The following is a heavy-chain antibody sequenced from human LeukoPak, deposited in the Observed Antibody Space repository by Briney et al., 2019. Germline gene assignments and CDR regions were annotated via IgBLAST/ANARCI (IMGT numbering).Heavy chain of an antibody. D-gene: IGHD6-19*01. Sequence: SETLSLTCTVSGGSISSSSYYWGWIRQPPGKALEWIGSIYYSGSTYYNPSLKSRVTISVDTSKNQLSLKLSSVTAADTAVYYCARFFSSGWYNWFDPWGQGTLVTVSS. CDR3: ARFFSSGWYNWFDP. CDR1: GGSISSSSYY. V-gene: IGHV4-39*07. CDR2: IYYSGST. J-gene: IGHJ5*02.